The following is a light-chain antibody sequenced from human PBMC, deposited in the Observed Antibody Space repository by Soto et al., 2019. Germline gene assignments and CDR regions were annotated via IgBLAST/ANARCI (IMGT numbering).Light chain of an antibody. CDR1: QNVLYDSNKKNY. J-gene: IGKJ2*01. CDR3: QQHYDTDTYT. Sequence: DIVMTQSPDSLAVSLGEGATINCKSSQNVLYDSNKKNYLAWYQQKAGQPPKLLIYWASTRASGVPDRFSGSGSGTDFTLTINSLQAEDVAVYYCQQHYDTDTYTFGQGTKLEIK. CDR2: WAS. V-gene: IGKV4-1*01.